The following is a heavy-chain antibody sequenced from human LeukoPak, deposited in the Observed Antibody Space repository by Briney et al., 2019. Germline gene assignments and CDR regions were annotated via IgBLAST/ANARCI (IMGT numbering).Heavy chain of an antibody. CDR3: ARPDSTGAFDI. Sequence: SETLSLTCTVSGSSISSYYGSWIRQPPGKGLEWIGYIYYSGSTNYNPSLKSRVTISVDTSKNQFSLKLSSVTAADTAVYYCARPDSTGAFDIWGQGTMVTVSS. D-gene: IGHD2-2*01. V-gene: IGHV4-59*08. CDR2: IYYSGST. J-gene: IGHJ3*02. CDR1: GSSISSYY.